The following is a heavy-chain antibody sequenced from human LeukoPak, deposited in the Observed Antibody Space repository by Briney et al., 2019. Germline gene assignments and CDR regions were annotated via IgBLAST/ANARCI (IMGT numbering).Heavy chain of an antibody. J-gene: IGHJ3*02. Sequence: PSETLSLTCTVSGGSISSSGYNWGWIRQPPGKGLEWIGSIYYSGTTYYNPSLKSRVTISVDTSKNQFSLKLSSVTAANTAVYYCXXXDRVATAGTDAFDIWGQGTRVTVSS. CDR3: XXXDRVATAGTDAFDI. D-gene: IGHD6-13*01. CDR2: IYYSGTT. V-gene: IGHV4-39*01. CDR1: GGSISSSGYN.